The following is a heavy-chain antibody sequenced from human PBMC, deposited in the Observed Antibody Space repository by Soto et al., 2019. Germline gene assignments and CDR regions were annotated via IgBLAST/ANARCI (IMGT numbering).Heavy chain of an antibody. Sequence: PGESLKISCKGSGYSFTSYWISWVRQMPGKGLEWMGRIDPSDSYTNYSPSFQGHVTISADKSISTAYLQWSSLKASDTAVYYCARAGVAAPRSGEYAMDVWGQGTTVTVSS. CDR1: GYSFTSYW. V-gene: IGHV5-10-1*01. CDR2: IDPSDSYT. J-gene: IGHJ6*02. CDR3: ARAGVAAPRSGEYAMDV. D-gene: IGHD6-13*01.